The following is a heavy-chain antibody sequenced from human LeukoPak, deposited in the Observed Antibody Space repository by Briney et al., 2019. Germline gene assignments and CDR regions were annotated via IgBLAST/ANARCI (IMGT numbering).Heavy chain of an antibody. CDR2: INHSGST. J-gene: IGHJ5*02. Sequence: ASETLSLTCTVSGGSISSGSYYWSWIRQPAGKGLEWIGEINHSGSTNYNPSLKSRVAMSVDTSKNQFSLKLSSVTAADTAVYYCPRGRSSWSSGTWFDPWGQGTLVTVSS. CDR3: PRGRSSWSSGTWFDP. CDR1: GGSISSGSYY. V-gene: IGHV4-61*10. D-gene: IGHD6-13*01.